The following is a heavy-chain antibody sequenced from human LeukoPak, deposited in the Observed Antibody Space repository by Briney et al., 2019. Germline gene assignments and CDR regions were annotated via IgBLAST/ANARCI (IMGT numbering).Heavy chain of an antibody. CDR1: AYTFTSYG. CDR3: ARESVGATYFDY. CDR2: ISAYNGNT. Sequence: ASVKVSCKASAYTFTSYGISWVRQAPGQGLEWMGWISAYNGNTNYAQKLQGRVTMTTDTSTSTAYMELRSLRSDDTAVYYCARESVGATYFDYWGQGTLVTVSS. J-gene: IGHJ4*02. V-gene: IGHV1-18*01. D-gene: IGHD1-26*01.